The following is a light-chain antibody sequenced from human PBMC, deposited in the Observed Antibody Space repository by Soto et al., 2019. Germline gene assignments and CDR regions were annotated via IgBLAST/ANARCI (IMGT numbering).Light chain of an antibody. CDR1: SYDVGGYNY. CDR2: EVT. J-gene: IGLJ3*02. Sequence: QSVLTQPASVSGSPGQSITISCTGTSYDVGGYNYVSWYQQHPGTAPKLMIYEVTNRPSGVSNRFSGSKSGNTASLTISGLQAEDEADYYCSSYTYSSTPVFGGGTKLTVL. V-gene: IGLV2-14*01. CDR3: SSYTYSSTPV.